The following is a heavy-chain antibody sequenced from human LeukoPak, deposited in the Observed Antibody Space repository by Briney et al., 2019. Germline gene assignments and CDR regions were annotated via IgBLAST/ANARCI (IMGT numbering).Heavy chain of an antibody. D-gene: IGHD1-7*01. J-gene: IGHJ4*02. Sequence: GGSLRLSCTASGFTFGDYAMSWVRQAPGKGLEWVGFIRSKAYGGTTEYAASVKGRFTISRDDSKSIAYLQMNSLKTEDTAVYYCTRWNYPDYFDYWGQGTLVTVSS. V-gene: IGHV3-49*04. CDR3: TRWNYPDYFDY. CDR1: GFTFGDYA. CDR2: IRSKAYGGTT.